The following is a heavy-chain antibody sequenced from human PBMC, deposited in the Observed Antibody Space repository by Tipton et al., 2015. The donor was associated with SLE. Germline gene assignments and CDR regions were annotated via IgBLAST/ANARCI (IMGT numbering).Heavy chain of an antibody. Sequence: AVSGLTFSSYAMSWVRQAPGKGLEWVSAISGSGGSTYYADSVKGRFTISRDNSKNTLYLQMNSLRAEDTAVYYCAKDRWSGLQGDYWGQGTLVTVSS. V-gene: IGHV3-23*01. J-gene: IGHJ4*02. CDR1: GLTFSSYA. CDR2: ISGSGGST. D-gene: IGHD3-3*01. CDR3: AKDRWSGLQGDY.